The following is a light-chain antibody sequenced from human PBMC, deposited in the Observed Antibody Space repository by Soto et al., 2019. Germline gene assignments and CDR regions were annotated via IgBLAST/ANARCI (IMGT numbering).Light chain of an antibody. CDR1: QTVSSY. V-gene: IGKV3-11*01. Sequence: EIVFTQSPATLSLSPGERATLSCRASQTVSSYLLWYRQKPGQAPRLLIYDASNRASGTPARFSGSGAETEFTLTISSLEPEDFEVDYCQHRMNWPLTFGQGTKVDIK. CDR2: DAS. J-gene: IGKJ1*01. CDR3: QHRMNWPLT.